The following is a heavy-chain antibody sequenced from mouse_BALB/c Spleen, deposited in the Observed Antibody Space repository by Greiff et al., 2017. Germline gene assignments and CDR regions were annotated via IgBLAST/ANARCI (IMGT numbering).Heavy chain of an antibody. J-gene: IGHJ3*01. CDR1: GFNIKDYY. D-gene: IGHD2-1*01. CDR3: ARKGDYGNYFAY. Sequence: VQLQQSGAELVRPGALVKLSCKASGFNIKDYYMYWVKQRPEQGLEWIGWIDPENGNTIYDPKFQGKASITADTSSNTAYLQLSSLTSEDTAVYYCARKGDYGNYFAYWGQGTLVTVSA. V-gene: IGHV14-1*02. CDR2: IDPENGNT.